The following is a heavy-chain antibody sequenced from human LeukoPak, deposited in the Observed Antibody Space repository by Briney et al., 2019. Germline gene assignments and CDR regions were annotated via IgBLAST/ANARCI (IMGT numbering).Heavy chain of an antibody. CDR3: ARDVTLGNFDY. CDR1: GFTFSSYS. CDR2: ISSSSSYI. J-gene: IGHJ4*02. D-gene: IGHD3-16*01. Sequence: GGSLRLSRAASGFTFSSYSMNWVRQAPGRGLEWVSSISSSSSYIYYADSVKGRFTISRDNAKNSLYLQMNSLRAEDTAVYYCARDVTLGNFDYWGQGILVIVSS. V-gene: IGHV3-21*01.